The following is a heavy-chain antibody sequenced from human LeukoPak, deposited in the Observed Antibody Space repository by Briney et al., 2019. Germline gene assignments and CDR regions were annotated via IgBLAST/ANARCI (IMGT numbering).Heavy chain of an antibody. CDR1: GGSINSSSYY. CDR3: ARHEPVWYFGPFHYYGMDV. D-gene: IGHD3-16*01. CDR2: IYYSGST. J-gene: IGHJ6*02. V-gene: IGHV4-39*01. Sequence: SETLSLTCTVSGGSINSSSYYWGWIRQPPGKGLEWIGSIYYSGSTYYNPSLKSRVTISVDTSKNQFSLKLSSVTAADTAVYYCARHEPVWYFGPFHYYGMDVWGQGTTVTVSS.